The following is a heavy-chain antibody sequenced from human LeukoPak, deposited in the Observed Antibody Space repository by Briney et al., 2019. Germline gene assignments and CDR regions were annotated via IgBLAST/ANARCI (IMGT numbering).Heavy chain of an antibody. J-gene: IGHJ4*02. CDR1: GGSFSGFY. CDR3: ARHGGYDFAH. V-gene: IGHV4-34*01. CDR2: ISPSGGT. Sequence: SETLSLTCAVDGGSFSGFYWSWIRQPPGKGLEWIGQISPSGGTTYNPSLESRVTFSLDTSKKQFSVKVNSVTAADTAVYYCARHGGYDFAHWGQGTMVAVSS. D-gene: IGHD3-16*01.